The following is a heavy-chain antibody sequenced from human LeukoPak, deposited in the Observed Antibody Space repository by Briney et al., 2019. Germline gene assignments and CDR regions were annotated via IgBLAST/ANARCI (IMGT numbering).Heavy chain of an antibody. V-gene: IGHV1-46*01. CDR2: INPSGGST. D-gene: IGHD4-17*01. CDR3: ARDPHGDYYIDY. Sequence: GASVKVSCKASGYTFTGYYMHWVRQAPGQGLERMGIINPSGGSTSYAQKFQGRVTMTRDTSTSTVYMELSSLRSEDTAVYYCARDPHGDYYIDYWGQGTLVTVSS. CDR1: GYTFTGYY. J-gene: IGHJ4*02.